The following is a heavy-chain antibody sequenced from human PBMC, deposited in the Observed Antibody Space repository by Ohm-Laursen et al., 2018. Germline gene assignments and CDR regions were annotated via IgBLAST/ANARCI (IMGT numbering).Heavy chain of an antibody. V-gene: IGHV4-59*01. CDR1: GGSISTYY. J-gene: IGHJ4*02. CDR3: ARGPIDMATPKGGFDY. CDR2: IYNSGST. Sequence: SETLSLTCTVSGGSISTYYWSWIRQPPGKGLEWIGYIYNSGSTAYNPSLKSRVTISIDTSKNQLALNLNSVTAADTAVYYCARGPIDMATPKGGFDYWGQGTLVTVSS. D-gene: IGHD5-24*01.